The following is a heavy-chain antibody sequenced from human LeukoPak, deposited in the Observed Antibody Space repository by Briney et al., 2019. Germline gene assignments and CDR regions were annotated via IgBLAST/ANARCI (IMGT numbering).Heavy chain of an antibody. J-gene: IGHJ4*02. CDR1: GFTFSSNP. CDR2: INPSGGNT. V-gene: IGHV3-23*01. CDR3: ATTKQARRYFDY. Sequence: PGGSLRLSCAGSGFTFSSNPLSWVRQAPGKGLEWVSAINPSGGNTYYADSVRGRFTISRDNSKNTLCLQMNTLRAEDTAVYYCATTKQARRYFDYWGQGTLVTVSS. D-gene: IGHD1-1*01.